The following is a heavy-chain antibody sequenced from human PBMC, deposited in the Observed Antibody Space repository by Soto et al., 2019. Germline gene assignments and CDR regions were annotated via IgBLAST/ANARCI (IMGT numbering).Heavy chain of an antibody. CDR3: AKRATGTYFDY. Sequence: EVQLLESGGGLVQPGGSLRLSCAASGFTFSSYAMNWVRQAPGKGLEWVSVISGSGGSTYYADSVKGRFTISRDNSKNTLYLRMNSLSAEDAAVYYCAKRATGTYFDYWGQGTLVTVSS. CDR1: GFTFSSYA. CDR2: ISGSGGST. J-gene: IGHJ4*02. D-gene: IGHD1-1*01. V-gene: IGHV3-23*01.